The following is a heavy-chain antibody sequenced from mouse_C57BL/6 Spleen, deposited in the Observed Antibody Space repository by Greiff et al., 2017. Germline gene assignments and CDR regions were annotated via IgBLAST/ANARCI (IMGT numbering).Heavy chain of an antibody. J-gene: IGHJ3*01. CDR1: EYEFPSHD. V-gene: IGHV5-2*01. CDR2: INSDGGST. D-gene: IGHD2-3*01. Sequence: EVKLMESGGGLVQPGESLKLSCESNEYEFPSHDMSWVRKTPEKRLELVAAINSDGGSTYYPDTMVRRFIISRDNPRKTLYLQMSSLRSEDTALYYCARPSYDGYRAYWGQGTLVTVSA. CDR3: ARPSYDGYRAY.